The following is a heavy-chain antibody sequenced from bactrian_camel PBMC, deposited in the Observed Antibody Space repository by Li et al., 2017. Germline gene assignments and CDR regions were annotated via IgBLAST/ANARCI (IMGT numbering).Heavy chain of an antibody. CDR3: AADLPRGVDPLGEDAIHEFGY. CDR2: VDCGGDT. V-gene: IGHV3S40*01. Sequence: VQLVESGGGSVQAGGSVRLSCVASGFTESGNYVAWIRQAPGKGREGVAAVDCGGDTEYADSVKGRFTISKDKAKKTFYLQMTSLKPEDTAMYYCAADLPRGVDPLGEDAIHEFGYWGQGTQVTVS. J-gene: IGHJ6*01. D-gene: IGHD3*01. CDR1: GFTESGNY.